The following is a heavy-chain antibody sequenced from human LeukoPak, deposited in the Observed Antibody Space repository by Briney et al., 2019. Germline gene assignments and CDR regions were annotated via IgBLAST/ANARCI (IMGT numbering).Heavy chain of an antibody. CDR2: INAGNGNT. Sequence: VASVKVSCKASGYTFTSYAMHWVRQAPGQRLEWMGWINAGNGNTKYSQKFQGRVTITRDTSASTAYMELSSLRSEDTAVYYCARGLAYYDSSGYYYDYWGQGTLVTVSS. CDR1: GYTFTSYA. V-gene: IGHV1-3*01. J-gene: IGHJ4*02. CDR3: ARGLAYYDSSGYYYDY. D-gene: IGHD3-22*01.